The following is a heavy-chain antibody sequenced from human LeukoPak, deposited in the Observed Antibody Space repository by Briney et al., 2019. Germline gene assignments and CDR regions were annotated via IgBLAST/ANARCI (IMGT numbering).Heavy chain of an antibody. CDR1: GFTFSIYW. CDR2: ISSDGSTT. V-gene: IGHV3-74*01. Sequence: GGSLRLSCVASGFTFSIYWMHWVRQAPGKGLVWVSRISSDGSTTTYADSVKGRFTVSRDNAKNSLYLQMNSLRAEDTAGYYCARNAGGYQLLNSFDYWGQGTLVTVSS. J-gene: IGHJ4*02. CDR3: ARNAGGYQLLNSFDY. D-gene: IGHD1-7*01.